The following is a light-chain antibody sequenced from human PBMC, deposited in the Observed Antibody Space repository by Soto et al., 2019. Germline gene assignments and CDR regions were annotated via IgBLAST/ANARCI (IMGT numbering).Light chain of an antibody. V-gene: IGKV1-5*03. CDR2: KAS. J-gene: IGKJ2*01. CDR3: QQYETYYT. Sequence: DIQMTQSPSTLSASVGDRVTITCRASQSISTWLAWYQQKPGKAPNLLIYKASNLETGVPSRFSGSGSGTEFTLTISGLQRDDFATYYCQQYETYYTFGQGTKLETK. CDR1: QSISTW.